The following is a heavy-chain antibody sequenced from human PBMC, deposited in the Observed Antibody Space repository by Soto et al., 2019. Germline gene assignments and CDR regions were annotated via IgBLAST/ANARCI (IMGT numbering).Heavy chain of an antibody. CDR3: ARLYYDFWSGYHDAFDI. CDR1: GYTFTSYG. D-gene: IGHD3-3*01. J-gene: IGHJ3*02. V-gene: IGHV1-18*03. Sequence: ASVKVSCKASGYTFTSYGISWVRQAPGQGLEWMGWISAYSGNTNYAQKLQGRVTMTTDTSTSTAYMELRSLRSDDMAVYYCARLYYDFWSGYHDAFDIWGQGTMVTVSS. CDR2: ISAYSGNT.